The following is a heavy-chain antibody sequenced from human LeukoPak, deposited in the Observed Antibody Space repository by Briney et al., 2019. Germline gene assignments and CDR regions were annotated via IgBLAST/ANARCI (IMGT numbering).Heavy chain of an antibody. CDR2: IRYDGSNK. CDR1: GFTFSSYG. V-gene: IGHV3-30*02. CDR3: AKDDDSSGYYYGGVDY. D-gene: IGHD3-22*01. J-gene: IGHJ4*02. Sequence: GGSLRLSCAASGFTFSSYGMHWVRQAPGKGLEWVAFIRYDGSNKYYADSVKGRFTISRDNSKNTLYLQMNSLRAEDTAVYYCAKDDDSSGYYYGGVDYWGQGTLVTVSS.